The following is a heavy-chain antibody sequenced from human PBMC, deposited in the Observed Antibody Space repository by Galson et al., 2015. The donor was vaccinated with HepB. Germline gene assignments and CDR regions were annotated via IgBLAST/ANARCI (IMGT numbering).Heavy chain of an antibody. V-gene: IGHV3-7*03. CDR1: GFTFSDYW. CDR3: VSYSNGWTRAD. J-gene: IGHJ4*02. Sequence: SLRLSCAASGFTFSDYWMTWVRQAPGKGLEWVANIKQDGKEKNYVDSVKGRFTISRDNAKNSLYLQMNSLRAEDTALYYCVSYSNGWTRADWGQGTLVTVSS. D-gene: IGHD6-19*01. CDR2: IKQDGKEK.